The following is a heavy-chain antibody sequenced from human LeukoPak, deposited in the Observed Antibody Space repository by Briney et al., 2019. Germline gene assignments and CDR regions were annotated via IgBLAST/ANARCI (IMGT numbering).Heavy chain of an antibody. Sequence: PSQTLSLTCTVSGGSISSGSYYWSWIRQPAGKGLEWVERIHSRGSTNYNPSLKSRVTISVDTSKNQFSLKLSSVTAADTAVYYCARGSGYDTSGDYYAFDYWGQGTLVTVSS. J-gene: IGHJ4*02. D-gene: IGHD3-22*01. V-gene: IGHV4-61*02. CDR3: ARGSGYDTSGDYYAFDY. CDR1: GGSISSGSYY. CDR2: IHSRGST.